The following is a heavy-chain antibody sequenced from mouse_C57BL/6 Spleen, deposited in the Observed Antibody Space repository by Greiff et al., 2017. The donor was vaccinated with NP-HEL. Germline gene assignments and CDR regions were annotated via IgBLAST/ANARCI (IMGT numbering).Heavy chain of an antibody. CDR1: GYTFTSYW. D-gene: IGHD1-1*01. CDR2: IDPSDSYT. Sequence: VKLQQPGAELVMPGASVKLSCKASGYTFTSYWMHWVKQRPGQGLEWIGEIDPSDSYTNYNQKFKGKSTLTVDKSSSTAYMQLSSLTSEDSAVYYCAATVVAPLDVWGTGTTVTVSS. J-gene: IGHJ1*03. V-gene: IGHV1-69*01. CDR3: AATVVAPLDV.